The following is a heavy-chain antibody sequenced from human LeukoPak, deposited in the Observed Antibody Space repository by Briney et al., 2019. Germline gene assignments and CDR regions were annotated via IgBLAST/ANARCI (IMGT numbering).Heavy chain of an antibody. CDR1: GFTFSSYS. CDR2: ISSSSSYI. Sequence: GGSLRLSCAASGFTFSSYSMNWVRQAPGKGLEWVSSISSSSSYIYYADSVKGRFTISRDNAKNSLYLQMNSLRAEDTAVYYCARDFIWFGESYFDYWGQGTLVTVSS. J-gene: IGHJ4*02. D-gene: IGHD3-10*01. V-gene: IGHV3-21*01. CDR3: ARDFIWFGESYFDY.